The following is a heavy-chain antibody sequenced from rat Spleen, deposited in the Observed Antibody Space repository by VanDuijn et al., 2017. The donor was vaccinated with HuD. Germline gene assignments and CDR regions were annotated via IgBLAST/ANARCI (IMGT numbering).Heavy chain of an antibody. J-gene: IGHJ1*01. V-gene: IGHV5-29*01. CDR2: ISYGDSSGHSGT. CDR3: AKDKTVASYWYFDF. Sequence: EVQLVESGGGLVQPGRSLKLSCAASGFTFSDYGVAWVRQAPTTGLEGVATISYGDSSGHSGTYYRDSVRGRFTISRDNAKSTLYLQMDSLRSEDTATYYCAKDKTVASYWYFDFWGPGTMVTVSS. D-gene: IGHD1-1*01. CDR1: GFTFSDYG.